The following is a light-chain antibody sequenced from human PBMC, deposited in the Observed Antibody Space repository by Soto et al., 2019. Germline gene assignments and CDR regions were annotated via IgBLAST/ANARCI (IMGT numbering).Light chain of an antibody. J-gene: IGLJ1*01. CDR1: SSDVGGYNY. Sequence: QSALTQPASVSGSPGQSITISYTGTSSDVGGYNYVSWYQQHPGKAPKLMIYEVTNRPSGVSNRFSGSKSGNTASLTISGLQAEDEADYYCSSYTSSSSYVFGHGTKLTVL. V-gene: IGLV2-14*01. CDR2: EVT. CDR3: SSYTSSSSYV.